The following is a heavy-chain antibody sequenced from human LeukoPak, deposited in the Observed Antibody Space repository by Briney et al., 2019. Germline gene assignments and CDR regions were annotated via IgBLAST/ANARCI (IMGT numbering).Heavy chain of an antibody. D-gene: IGHD3-9*01. CDR3: AKRGATDWYHLDAFDI. J-gene: IGHJ3*02. CDR2: IYPGDSDT. CDR1: GYSFTTYW. Sequence: GESLKISCKASGYSFTTYWIGWVRQMPGKGLEWMGIIYPGDSDTRYSPSFQSQVTISADKSITTAYLQWSSLKASDTAMYYCAKRGATDWYHLDAFDIWGQGTMVTVSS. V-gene: IGHV5-51*01.